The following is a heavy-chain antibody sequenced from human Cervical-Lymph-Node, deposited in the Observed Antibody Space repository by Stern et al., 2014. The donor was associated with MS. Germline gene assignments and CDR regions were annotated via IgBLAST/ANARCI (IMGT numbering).Heavy chain of an antibody. V-gene: IGHV3-11*01. Sequence: VQLLESGGGLVKPGGSLRLSCETSGFTFSDFYMNWIRQAPGKGLEWVSYISSTGTTMYYAEAVNCRFTISRDNATNALYLHMNSLRAEDTAVYYCAREPHRRDGYNFDYWGQGALVTVSS. CDR1: GFTFSDFY. CDR3: AREPHRRDGYNFDY. J-gene: IGHJ4*02. CDR2: ISSTGTTM. D-gene: IGHD5-24*01.